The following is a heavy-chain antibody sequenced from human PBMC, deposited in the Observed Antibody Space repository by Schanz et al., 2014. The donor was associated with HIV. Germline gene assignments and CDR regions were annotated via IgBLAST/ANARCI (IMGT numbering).Heavy chain of an antibody. J-gene: IGHJ4*02. Sequence: EVQLVVSGGGLVKPGGSLRLSCAASGFTFSSYAMHWVRQAPGKGLEWVSGISWNGGYKGYADSMKGRFTISRDNAKNSLSLQLNSLRVEDTAVYYCARRVWMLPDYWGQGTLVTVSS. CDR3: ARRVWMLPDY. CDR1: GFTFSSYA. CDR2: ISWNGGYK. D-gene: IGHD6-13*01. V-gene: IGHV3-9*01.